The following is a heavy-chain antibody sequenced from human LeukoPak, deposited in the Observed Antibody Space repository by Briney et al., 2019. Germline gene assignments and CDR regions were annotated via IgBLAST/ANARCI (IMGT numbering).Heavy chain of an antibody. J-gene: IGHJ6*03. CDR2: IYSGGST. Sequence: GGSLRLSCAASGFTVSSNYMSWVRQAPGKGLEWVSVIYSGGSTYYADSVKGRFTISRDNSKNTLYLQMNSLRAEDTAVYYCASPRVVVGYYRDVWGKGTTVTVSS. CDR1: GFTVSSNY. D-gene: IGHD2-15*01. V-gene: IGHV3-66*02. CDR3: ASPRVVVGYYRDV.